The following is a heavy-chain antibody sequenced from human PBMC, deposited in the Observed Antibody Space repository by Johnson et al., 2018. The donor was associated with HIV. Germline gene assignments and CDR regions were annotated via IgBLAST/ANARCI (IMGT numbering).Heavy chain of an antibody. CDR1: GFTFDDYA. Sequence: VQLVESGGGLVQPGRSLRLSCAASGFTFDDYAMHWVRQAPGKGLEWVSGISWNSGSIGYADSVKGRFTISRDNAKNSLYLQMNSLKTEDTAVYYCTRPNPDIAFDIWGQGTMVTVSS. CDR3: TRPNPDIAFDI. J-gene: IGHJ3*02. V-gene: IGHV3-9*01. D-gene: IGHD3-9*01. CDR2: ISWNSGSI.